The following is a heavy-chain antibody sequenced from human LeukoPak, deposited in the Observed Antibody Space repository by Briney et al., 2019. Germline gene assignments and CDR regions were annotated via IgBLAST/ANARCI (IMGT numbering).Heavy chain of an antibody. D-gene: IGHD2-2*02. CDR2: ISSSGGST. CDR1: GFTFSSYA. J-gene: IGHJ4*02. Sequence: GGSLRLSCAASGFTFSSYAMSWVRQAPGKGLEWVSAISSSGGSTYYTDSAKGRFTISRDNSKNTLYLQMNSLRAEDTAVYYCAKGSDDIVVVPAAIPFDYWGQGTLVTVSS. CDR3: AKGSDDIVVVPAAIPFDY. V-gene: IGHV3-23*01.